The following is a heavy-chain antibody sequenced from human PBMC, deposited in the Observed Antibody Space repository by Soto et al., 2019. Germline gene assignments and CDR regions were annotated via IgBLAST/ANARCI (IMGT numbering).Heavy chain of an antibody. D-gene: IGHD1-26*01. CDR1: GGTLRNYV. CDR2: IIPVFGTA. CDR3: ARTGYSGSYFDY. V-gene: IGHV1-69*01. J-gene: IGHJ4*02. Sequence: QAQLVQSGAEVKKPGSSVKVSCKASGGTLRNYVISWMRQAPGQGLEWMGGIIPVFGTANYAQKFQGRVTITADESTSTAYMELSSLRAEDTAVYYCARTGYSGSYFDYWGQGVPVTVSS.